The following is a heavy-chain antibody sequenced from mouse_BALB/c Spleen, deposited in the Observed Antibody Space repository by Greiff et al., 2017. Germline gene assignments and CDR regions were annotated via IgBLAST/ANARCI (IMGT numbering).Heavy chain of an antibody. J-gene: IGHJ2*01. CDR3: ARTGMGYYFDY. Sequence: EVMLVESGGGLVKPGGSLKLSCAASGFTFSSYAMSWVRQTPEKRLEWVASISSGGSTYYPDSVKGRFTISRDNARNILYLQMSSLRSEDTAMYYCARTGMGYYFDYWGQGTTLTVSS. CDR2: ISSGGST. CDR1: GFTFSSYA. V-gene: IGHV5-6-5*01.